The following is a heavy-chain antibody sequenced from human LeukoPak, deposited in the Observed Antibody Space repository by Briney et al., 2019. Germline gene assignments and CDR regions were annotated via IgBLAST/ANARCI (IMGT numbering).Heavy chain of an antibody. D-gene: IGHD5-18*01. V-gene: IGHV4-59*01. CDR3: ARDGGQRGYSYGYALDFAY. J-gene: IGHJ4*02. CDR1: GGSISSYY. CDR2: IYYSGST. Sequence: AETLSLTCTVSGGSISSYYWSWIRQPPGKGLEWIGYIYYSGSTNYNPSLKSRVTISVDTSKNQFSLKLSSVTAADKAVYYCARDGGQRGYSYGYALDFAYWGQGTLVTVSS.